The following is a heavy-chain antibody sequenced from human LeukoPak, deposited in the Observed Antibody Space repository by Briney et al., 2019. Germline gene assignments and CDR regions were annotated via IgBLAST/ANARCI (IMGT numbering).Heavy chain of an antibody. J-gene: IGHJ4*02. CDR2: MNPTTGNT. CDR1: VYTFTSYD. Sequence: GASVSVSCKAPVYTFTSYDINWVRQAPGQGREWIGWMNPTTGNTAYAQKFQGRVTMTRNTSISTADMELSSLRSEDTAVYYCASWCGGDNCYSGYNFWGQGTLGTVSS. CDR3: ASWCGGDNCYSGYNF. D-gene: IGHD2-15*01. V-gene: IGHV1-8*01.